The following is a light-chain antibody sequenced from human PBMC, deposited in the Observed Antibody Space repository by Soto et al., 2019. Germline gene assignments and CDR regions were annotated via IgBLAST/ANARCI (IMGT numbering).Light chain of an antibody. J-gene: IGKJ1*01. CDR2: DAS. CDR3: QQYNSYSST. V-gene: IGKV1-5*01. CDR1: QSFSSW. Sequence: DIHMTQSPSTLSASVGDRVTNTCRASQSFSSWLAWYKQKPGKAPKLLIYDASILESGVPSRFSGVGSGTDFTLTISSLQPDDFATYYCQQYNSYSSTFGQGTKVDIK.